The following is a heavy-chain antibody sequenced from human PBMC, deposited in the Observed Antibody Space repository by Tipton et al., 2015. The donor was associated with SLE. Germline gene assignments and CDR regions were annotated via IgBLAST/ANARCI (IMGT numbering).Heavy chain of an antibody. Sequence: SLTCTVSGGSISGGSYYWSWIRQPAGKGLEWIGRIYTSGSTTYNPSLKSRVTISGDTSKNRFSLKLSSVTAADTAVYYCARVVVECTSISCYNFDSWGQGTLVTVSS. CDR3: ARVVVECTSISCYNFDS. CDR2: IYTSGST. J-gene: IGHJ4*02. V-gene: IGHV4-61*02. CDR1: GGSISGGSYY. D-gene: IGHD2-2*01.